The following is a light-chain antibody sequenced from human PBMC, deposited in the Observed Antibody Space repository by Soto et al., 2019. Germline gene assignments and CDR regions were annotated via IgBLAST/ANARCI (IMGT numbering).Light chain of an antibody. V-gene: IGKV3-20*01. CDR1: QSVSSKY. CDR3: QQYGSSLFT. CDR2: GTS. Sequence: IVLTQSPGTLSLSPWERATLSCRASQSVSSKYLAWYQQKPGQAPSVLIYGTSIRAAGVPERFSGGGSGTDFTLPITRLEPEDFAVYYCQQYGSSLFTFGPGTKVDIK. J-gene: IGKJ3*01.